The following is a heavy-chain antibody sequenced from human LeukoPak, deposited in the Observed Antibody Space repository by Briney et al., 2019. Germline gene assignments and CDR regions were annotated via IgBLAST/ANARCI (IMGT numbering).Heavy chain of an antibody. D-gene: IGHD2-21*02. V-gene: IGHV3-30-3*01. CDR2: ISYDGSNQ. J-gene: IGHJ1*01. CDR3: ARGGDPVKYYAEYFQY. CDR1: GFSLSSYA. Sequence: PGRSLRLSCAASGFSLSSYAMNWVRQAPGKGLEWVAVISYDGSNQYYADSVKGRFTISRDNAKNTLYLQMSSLRAEDTAVYYCARGGDPVKYYAEYFQYWGQGTLVTVSS.